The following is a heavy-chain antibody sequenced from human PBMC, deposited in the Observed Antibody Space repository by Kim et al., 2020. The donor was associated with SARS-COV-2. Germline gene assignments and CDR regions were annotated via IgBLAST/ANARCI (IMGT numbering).Heavy chain of an antibody. J-gene: IGHJ4*02. V-gene: IGHV7-4-1*02. Sequence: ASVKVSCKASGYTFTSYAMNWVRQAPGQGLEWMGWINTNTGNPTYAQGFTGRFVFSLDTSVSTAYLQISSLKAEDTAVYYCAREGYDILTGYYPAFDYWGQGTLVTVSS. CDR2: INTNTGNP. CDR1: GYTFTSYA. CDR3: AREGYDILTGYYPAFDY. D-gene: IGHD3-9*01.